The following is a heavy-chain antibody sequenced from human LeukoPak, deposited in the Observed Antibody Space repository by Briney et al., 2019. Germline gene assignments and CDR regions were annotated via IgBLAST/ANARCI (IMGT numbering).Heavy chain of an antibody. V-gene: IGHV1-58*01. CDR1: GFTFTRSA. J-gene: IGHJ4*02. D-gene: IGHD3-10*01. CDR3: ARDPGVRSNYFDY. CDR2: IGVGGGNT. Sequence: SVKVSCKASGFTFTRSAVQWVRQARGQRLEWIGWIGVGGGNTNYAQRLQDRVTITRDISTSTAYMELSSLRSEDTAVYYCARDPGVRSNYFDYWGQGTLVTVSS.